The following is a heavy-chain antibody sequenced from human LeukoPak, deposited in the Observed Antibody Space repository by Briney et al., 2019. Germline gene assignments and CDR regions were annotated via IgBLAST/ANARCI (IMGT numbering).Heavy chain of an antibody. D-gene: IGHD5-18*01. CDR2: IFGSGGSP. CDR1: GFTFGSHA. J-gene: IGHJ4*02. Sequence: GGSLRLSCEASGFTFGSHAMYWVRQAPGKGLEGVAGIFGSGGSPHYADPVKGGFTISRDNSRNTVYLQINSLRAEDTAVYYCGKTTVGYSSGQRPAWPVDYWGQGTLVTVSS. CDR3: GKTTVGYSSGQRPAWPVDY. V-gene: IGHV3-23*01.